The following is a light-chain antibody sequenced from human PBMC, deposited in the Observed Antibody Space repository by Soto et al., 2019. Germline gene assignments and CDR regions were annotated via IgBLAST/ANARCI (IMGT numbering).Light chain of an antibody. CDR2: GAS. Sequence: EIVLTQSPGTLSFSPGERATLSFRSSQSLSSSDLAWYQQKPGQAPRLLIYGASSRATGIPDRFSGSGSGTDFTLTISRLEPEDFAVYYCQQYGSSPDTFGQGTKVDIK. J-gene: IGKJ1*01. CDR1: QSLSSSD. CDR3: QQYGSSPDT. V-gene: IGKV3-20*01.